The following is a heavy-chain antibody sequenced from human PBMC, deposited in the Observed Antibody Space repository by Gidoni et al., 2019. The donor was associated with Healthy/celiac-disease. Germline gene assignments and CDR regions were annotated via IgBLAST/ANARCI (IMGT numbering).Heavy chain of an antibody. V-gene: IGHV4-61*02. CDR3: ARGPQAVAGTFDY. J-gene: IGHJ4*02. D-gene: IGHD6-19*01. CDR1: AGSISSGSYY. CDR2: IYTSGST. Sequence: QVQLQESGPGLVKPSQTLSLTCTLSAGSISSGSYYWSWIRQPAGKGLAWIGRIYTSGSTNYNPSLKSRVTISVDTSKNQFSLKLSSVTAADTAVYYCARGPQAVAGTFDYWGQGTLVTVSS.